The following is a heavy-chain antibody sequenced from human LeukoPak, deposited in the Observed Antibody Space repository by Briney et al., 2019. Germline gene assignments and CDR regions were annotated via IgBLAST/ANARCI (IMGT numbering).Heavy chain of an antibody. CDR2: ISSSGSTI. Sequence: GGSLRLSCAASGFTFSDYYMSWIRQAPGKGLEWVSYISSSGSTIYYADSVKGRFTISRDNAKNSLDLQMNSLRAEDTAVYYCTRDRGGAASDTFDIWGQGTVVTVSS. V-gene: IGHV3-11*01. CDR1: GFTFSDYY. D-gene: IGHD3-10*01. J-gene: IGHJ3*02. CDR3: TRDRGGAASDTFDI.